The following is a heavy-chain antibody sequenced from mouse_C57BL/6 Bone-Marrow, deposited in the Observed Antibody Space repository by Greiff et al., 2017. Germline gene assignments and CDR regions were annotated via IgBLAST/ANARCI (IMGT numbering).Heavy chain of an antibody. D-gene: IGHD2-1*01. V-gene: IGHV1-81*01. CDR1: GYTFTSYG. Sequence: QVQLQQSGAELARPGASVKLSCKASGYTFTSYGISWVKQRPGQGLEWIGEIYPRSGNTYYNEKLKGKATLTADKSSSTAYMELRSLTSEDSAVYFGAREIYDGVRNYVDYWGQGTTLTVSS. CDR3: AREIYDGVRNYVDY. J-gene: IGHJ2*01. CDR2: IYPRSGNT.